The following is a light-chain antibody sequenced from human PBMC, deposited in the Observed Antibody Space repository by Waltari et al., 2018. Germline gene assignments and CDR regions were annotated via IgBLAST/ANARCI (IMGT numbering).Light chain of an antibody. CDR3: SAWDESLDGSL. Sequence: QSLLTQPPSASGTPGQRVTISCSGGNSNIASNIVNWYQQVPGTAPKLLFYACSQRSAGVPDRFSCSKSGNSASLAISGLQSEDEADYYCSAWDESLDGSLIGGGTKLTVL. V-gene: IGLV1-44*01. J-gene: IGLJ2*01. CDR2: ACS. CDR1: NSNIASNI.